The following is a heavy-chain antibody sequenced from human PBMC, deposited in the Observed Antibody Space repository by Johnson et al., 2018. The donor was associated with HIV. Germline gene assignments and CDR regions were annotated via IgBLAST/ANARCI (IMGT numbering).Heavy chain of an antibody. Sequence: VQLVESGGGLVQPGRSLRLSCAASGFTFDDYAIHWVRQAPGKGLEWVSGISWNSGSIGYADSVKGRFTISRDNAKNSLYLQMNSLRAEDTALYYCARGPRNPGLDAFDIWGQGTVVTVSS. CDR3: ARGPRNPGLDAFDI. CDR1: GFTFDDYA. CDR2: ISWNSGSI. D-gene: IGHD1-14*01. J-gene: IGHJ3*02. V-gene: IGHV3-9*01.